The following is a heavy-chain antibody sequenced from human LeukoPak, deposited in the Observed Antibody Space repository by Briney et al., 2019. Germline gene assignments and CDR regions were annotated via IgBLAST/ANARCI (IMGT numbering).Heavy chain of an antibody. D-gene: IGHD3-22*01. V-gene: IGHV3-11*04. CDR1: GLTFSDYY. J-gene: IGHJ4*02. CDR2: ISSSGSTI. Sequence: GGSLRLSCAASGLTFSDYYMSWIRQAPGKGLEWVSYISSSGSTIYYADSVKGRFTISRDNAKNSLYLQMNSLRAEDTAVYYCARDIYYDSSGYFLIDYWGQGTLVTVSS. CDR3: ARDIYYDSSGYFLIDY.